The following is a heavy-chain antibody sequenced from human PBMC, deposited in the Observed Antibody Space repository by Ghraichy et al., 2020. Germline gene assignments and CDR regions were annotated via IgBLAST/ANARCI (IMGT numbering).Heavy chain of an antibody. J-gene: IGHJ4*02. CDR3: ASGTTMYYLDY. CDR2: FHDSGST. V-gene: IGHV4-59*01. D-gene: IGHD4-17*01. CDR1: GGSISSYY. Sequence: SETLSLTCTVSGGSISSYYWNWIRQPPGKGLEWIGYFHDSGSTNSNPSLKSRATILVDMSRHQLSLKLTSVTAADTAVYYCASGTTMYYLDYWGQGTLVTDSA.